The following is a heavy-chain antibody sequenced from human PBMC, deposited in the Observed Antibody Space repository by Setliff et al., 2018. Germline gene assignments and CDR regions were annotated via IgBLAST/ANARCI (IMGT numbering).Heavy chain of an antibody. D-gene: IGHD3-3*01. Sequence: PSETLSLTCTVSGGSISSYYWSWIRQPPGKRLEWIGYIYYSGSTNYNPSLESRVTILVDTSKNQFSLKLSSVTAADTAVYYCARRYNFWSGYFDYWGQGTLVTVSS. CDR3: ARRYNFWSGYFDY. J-gene: IGHJ4*02. CDR1: GGSISSYY. CDR2: IYYSGST. V-gene: IGHV4-59*12.